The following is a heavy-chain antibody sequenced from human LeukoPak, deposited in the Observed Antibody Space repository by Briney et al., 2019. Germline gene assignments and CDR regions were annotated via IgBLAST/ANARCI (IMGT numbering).Heavy chain of an antibody. V-gene: IGHV3-7*01. CDR3: ARAVGGKDCS. Sequence: GGSLRLSCAASGFSCSNYWMHWVRQAPGKGLEWVANINQDGSGKYYLDSVKGRFTISRDNAKNSLFLQMNSLRAEDTAIYFRARAVGGKDCSWGQGTLVTVSS. CDR1: GFSCSNYW. D-gene: IGHD4-23*01. J-gene: IGHJ5*02. CDR2: INQDGSGK.